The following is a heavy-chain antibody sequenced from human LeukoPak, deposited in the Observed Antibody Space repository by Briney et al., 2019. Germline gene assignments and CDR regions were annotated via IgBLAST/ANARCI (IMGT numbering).Heavy chain of an antibody. CDR1: GFTFGDYA. Sequence: GGSLRLSCTASGFTFGDYAMSWFRQAPGKGLEWVGFIRSKAYGGTTEYAASVKGRFTISRDDSKSIAYLRMNSLKTEDTAVYYCTRDPKRAWIQLWFYFDYWGQGTLVTVSS. CDR2: IRSKAYGGTT. V-gene: IGHV3-49*03. D-gene: IGHD5-18*01. CDR3: TRDPKRAWIQLWFYFDY. J-gene: IGHJ4*02.